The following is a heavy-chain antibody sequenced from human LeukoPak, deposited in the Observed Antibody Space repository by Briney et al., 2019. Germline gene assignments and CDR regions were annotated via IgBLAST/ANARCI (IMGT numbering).Heavy chain of an antibody. CDR1: RFTFSSYA. CDR2: ISHDGANE. Sequence: GGSLRLSCAASRFTFSSYAMHWVRQPPGKGLGWVAGISHDGANEYQADSVKGRFTISRDNSKNTLYLQMNSLRVEDTAIYYCARDRIAVAGMGAFQHWGQGTLVTVSS. J-gene: IGHJ1*01. CDR3: ARDRIAVAGMGAFQH. D-gene: IGHD6-19*01. V-gene: IGHV3-30*04.